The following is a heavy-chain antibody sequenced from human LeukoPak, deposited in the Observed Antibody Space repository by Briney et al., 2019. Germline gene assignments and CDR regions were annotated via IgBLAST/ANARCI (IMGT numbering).Heavy chain of an antibody. CDR1: GGTFSNYT. D-gene: IGHD2-2*01. J-gene: IGHJ4*02. Sequence: ASVKVSCKASGGTFSNYTISWVRQARGQGLEWMGRIILILGIATYAQKFQGRVTITADKSTSTAYMELSSLRSEDTAVYYCATYCSSTSCSGHFDYWGQGTLVTVSS. V-gene: IGHV1-69*02. CDR2: IILILGIA. CDR3: ATYCSSTSCSGHFDY.